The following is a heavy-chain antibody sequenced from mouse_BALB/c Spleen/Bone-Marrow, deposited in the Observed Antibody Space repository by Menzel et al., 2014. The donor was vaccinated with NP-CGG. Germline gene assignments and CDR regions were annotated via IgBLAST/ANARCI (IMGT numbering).Heavy chain of an antibody. CDR2: ISNGGGST. D-gene: IGHD4-1*01. CDR3: TRHELGHFDY. Sequence: EVMLVESGGGLVKPGGSLKLSCAASGFAFSSYDMSWVRQTPEKRLEWVAYISNGGGSTYYPDTVKGRFTISRDNAKNTLYLQMSSLKSVDTAMYYCTRHELGHFDYWGQGTTLTVSS. J-gene: IGHJ2*01. V-gene: IGHV5-12-1*01. CDR1: GFAFSSYD.